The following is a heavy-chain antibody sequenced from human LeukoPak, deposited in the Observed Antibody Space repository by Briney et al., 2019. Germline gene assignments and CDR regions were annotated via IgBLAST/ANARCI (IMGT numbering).Heavy chain of an antibody. CDR2: IHNSRGT. V-gene: IGHV4-59*12. CDR1: GGSISSYY. J-gene: IGHJ4*02. CDR3: ATTSGTSGVDS. Sequence: KPSETLSLTCTVSGGSISSYYWTWIRQPPGKGLEWIGYIHNSRGTYYDPSLTSRVTMSIDTSQNQFSLNLRSVTAADTAVYYCATTSGTSGVDSWGQGTLVTVSS.